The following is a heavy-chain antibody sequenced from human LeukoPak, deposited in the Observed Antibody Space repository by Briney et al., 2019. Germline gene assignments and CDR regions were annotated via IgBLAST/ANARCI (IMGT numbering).Heavy chain of an antibody. V-gene: IGHV4-30-2*02. J-gene: IGHJ4*02. CDR3: AGLEAHRPLDY. CDR1: GGSISSGGYS. CDR2: IYHSGST. Sequence: PSQTLSLTCAVSGGSISSGGYSWSWIRQPPGEGLEWIGYIYHSGSTYYNPSLKSRVTISVDTSNNQFSLKLSSVIAADTAVYYCAGLEAHRPLDYWGQGTLVIVSS. D-gene: IGHD3/OR15-3a*01.